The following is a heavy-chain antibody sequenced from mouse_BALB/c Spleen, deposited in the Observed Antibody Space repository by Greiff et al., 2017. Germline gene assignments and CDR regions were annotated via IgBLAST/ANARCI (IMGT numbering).Heavy chain of an antibody. CDR2: IRNKANGYTT. J-gene: IGHJ4*01. D-gene: IGHD2-12*01. CDR3: ARNYYNYAMDY. CDR1: GFTFTDYY. V-gene: IGHV7-3*02. Sequence: EVKLVESGGGLVQPGGSLRFSCATSGFTFTDYYMSWVRQPPGKALEWFGFIRNKANGYTTEYSSSVKGRFTISRYNSQSILYLQMNTLRAEDSATYYCARNYYNYAMDYWGQGTSVTVSA.